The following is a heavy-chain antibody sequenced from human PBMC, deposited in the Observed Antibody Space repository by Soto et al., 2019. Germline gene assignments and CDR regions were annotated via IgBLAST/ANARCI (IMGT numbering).Heavy chain of an antibody. CDR3: GTKTNYYDRRGNYKNALAV. J-gene: IGHJ6*02. Sequence: SETLSLTCAVSGASISSSQWWSWVRLPPGKGLEWIGEIYHSGTTNYNPSLKGRVTISVDKSKNQFSLKLSSVTAADTAVYYCGTKTNYYDRRGNYKNALAVWAQGTTVTVS. CDR1: GASISSSQW. CDR2: IYHSGTT. V-gene: IGHV4-4*02. D-gene: IGHD3-22*01.